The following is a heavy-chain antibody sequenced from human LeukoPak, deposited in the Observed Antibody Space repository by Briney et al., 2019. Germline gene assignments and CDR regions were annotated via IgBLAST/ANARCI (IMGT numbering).Heavy chain of an antibody. J-gene: IGHJ4*02. D-gene: IGHD2-15*01. V-gene: IGHV3-30*02. CDR2: IGNDGSNK. CDR3: AAHQGYCSGGGCGPY. CDR1: GFTFSTFG. Sequence: GGSLRLSCAASGFTFSTFGMHWVRQAPGKGLEWLAFIGNDGSNKYYVDPVKGRFTISRDNSKNTLYLQMNTLRAEDTAVYHCAAHQGYCSGGGCGPYWGQGTQVTVSS.